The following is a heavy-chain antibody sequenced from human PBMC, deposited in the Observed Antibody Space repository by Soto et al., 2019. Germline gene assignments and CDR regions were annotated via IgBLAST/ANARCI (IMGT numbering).Heavy chain of an antibody. J-gene: IGHJ4*02. CDR2: IYPDDSDT. CDR3: ASTFGGVIVNPTYFDY. V-gene: IGHV5-51*01. CDR1: GYTFSNYW. D-gene: IGHD3-16*02. Sequence: GESLKISCQGFGYTFSNYWIGWVRQMPGKGLEWVGIIYPDDSDTKYSPSFEGQVTISADKSINTAYLQWNSLQASDTAVYYCASTFGGVIVNPTYFDYWGQGTLVTVSS.